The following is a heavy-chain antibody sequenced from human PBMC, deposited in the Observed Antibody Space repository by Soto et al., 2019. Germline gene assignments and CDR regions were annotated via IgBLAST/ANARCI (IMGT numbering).Heavy chain of an antibody. CDR1: GGSISSYY. V-gene: IGHV4-59*01. D-gene: IGHD3-16*01. J-gene: IGHJ4*02. CDR3: ARDTPGGGVARTLGIDY. Sequence: SETLSLTCTVSGGSISSYYWSWIRQPPGKGLEWIGYIYYSGSTNYNPSLKSRVTMSVDTSKNQFSLKLSSVTAADTAVYYCARDTPGGGVARTLGIDYWGQGTLVTVSS. CDR2: IYYSGST.